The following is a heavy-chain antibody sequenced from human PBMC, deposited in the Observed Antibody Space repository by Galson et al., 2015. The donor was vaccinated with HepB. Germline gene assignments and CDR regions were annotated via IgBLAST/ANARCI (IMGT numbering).Heavy chain of an antibody. D-gene: IGHD3-22*01. V-gene: IGHV4-34*01. CDR3: ARVTEDSSGSAGY. J-gene: IGHJ4*02. CDR1: GGSFSGYY. Sequence: ETLSLTCAVYGGSFSGYYWSWIRQPPGKGLEWIGEINHSGSTNYNPSLKSRVTISVDTSKNQFSLKLSSVTAADTAVYYCARVTEDSSGSAGYWGQGALVTVSS. CDR2: INHSGST.